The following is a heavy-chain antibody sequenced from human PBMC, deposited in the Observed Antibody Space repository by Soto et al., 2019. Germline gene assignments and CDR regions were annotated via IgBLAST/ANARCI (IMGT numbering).Heavy chain of an antibody. Sequence: SETLSLTCAVYGVSFSGYYWSWIRQPPGKGLEWIGEINHSGSTNYNPSLKSRVTISVDTSKNQFSLKLSSVTAADTAVYYCARGGYGDYVDYWGQGTLVTVSS. J-gene: IGHJ4*02. CDR2: INHSGST. V-gene: IGHV4-34*01. CDR1: GVSFSGYY. D-gene: IGHD4-17*01. CDR3: ARGGYGDYVDY.